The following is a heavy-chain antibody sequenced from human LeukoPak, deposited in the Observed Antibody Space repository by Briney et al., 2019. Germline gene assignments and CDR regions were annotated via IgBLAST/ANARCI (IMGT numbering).Heavy chain of an antibody. D-gene: IGHD2-15*01. CDR3: ARQVVVAATSWFDP. J-gene: IGHJ5*02. Sequence: KPSETLSLTCTVSGGSISSYYWSWIRQPPGKGLEWIGYIYYSGSTNYNPSLKSRVTISVDTSKNQFSLKLSSVTAADTAVYYCARQVVVAATSWFDPWGQGTLVTVSP. CDR2: IYYSGST. V-gene: IGHV4-59*08. CDR1: GGSISSYY.